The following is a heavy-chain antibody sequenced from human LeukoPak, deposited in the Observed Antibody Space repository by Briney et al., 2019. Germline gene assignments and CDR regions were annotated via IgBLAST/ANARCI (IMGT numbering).Heavy chain of an antibody. J-gene: IGHJ4*02. CDR2: INHSGST. V-gene: IGHV4-34*01. CDR3: AGQWLGRSIDY. D-gene: IGHD6-19*01. Sequence: TTSETLSLTCAVYGGSFSGYYWSWIRQPPGKGLEWIGEINHSGSTNYNPSLKSRVTISVDTSKNQFSLKLSSVTAADTAVYYCAGQWLGRSIDYWGQGTLVTVSS. CDR1: GGSFSGYY.